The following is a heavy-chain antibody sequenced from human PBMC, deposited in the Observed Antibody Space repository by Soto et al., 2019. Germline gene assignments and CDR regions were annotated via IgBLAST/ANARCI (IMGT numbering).Heavy chain of an antibody. CDR1: GFTFSSYA. Sequence: GALRLTCSASGFTFSSYAMNWVRQAPGKGLEWVAVISYCGSDKYYADSVKVRFTISRDNAKNTLYLQMNSLRAEDTAVYYCAKDPASRYSSGPNWFDSWGQGTLVTVYS. CDR2: ISYCGSDK. V-gene: IGHV3-30-3*01. CDR3: AKDPASRYSSGPNWFDS. D-gene: IGHD3-22*01. J-gene: IGHJ5*01.